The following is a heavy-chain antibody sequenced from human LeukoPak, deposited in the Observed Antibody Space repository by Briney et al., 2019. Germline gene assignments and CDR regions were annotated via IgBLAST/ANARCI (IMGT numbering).Heavy chain of an antibody. CDR2: IIPILGIA. Sequence: ASVKVSCKASGGTFSSYAISWVRQAPGQGLEWMGRIIPILGIANYAQKFQGRVTITADKSTSTAYMELSSLRSEDTAVYYCARADGEDAFDIWGQGTMVTVSS. CDR3: ARADGEDAFDI. CDR1: GGTFSSYA. J-gene: IGHJ3*02. V-gene: IGHV1-69*04. D-gene: IGHD4-17*01.